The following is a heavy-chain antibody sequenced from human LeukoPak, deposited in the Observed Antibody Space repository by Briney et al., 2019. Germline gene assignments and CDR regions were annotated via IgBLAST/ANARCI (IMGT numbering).Heavy chain of an antibody. Sequence: GGSLRLSCAASGFSFSNYWFHWVREVPGKGLVWVSRINRDGSITSYAESVKGRFTISRDNAKNSLYLQMNSLRAEDTAVYYCARGYSGYDLFDYWGQGTLVTVSS. V-gene: IGHV3-74*01. J-gene: IGHJ4*02. CDR3: ARGYSGYDLFDY. CDR1: GFSFSNYW. D-gene: IGHD5-12*01. CDR2: INRDGSIT.